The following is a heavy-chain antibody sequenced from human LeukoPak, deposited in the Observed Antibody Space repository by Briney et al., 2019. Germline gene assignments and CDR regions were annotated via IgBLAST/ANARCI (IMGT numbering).Heavy chain of an antibody. V-gene: IGHV1-46*01. D-gene: IGHD6-13*01. CDR2: INPSGGST. CDR3: ASPPVPQAAAITPGYFYYYMDV. CDR1: GYTFTSYY. J-gene: IGHJ6*03. Sequence: ASVKVSCKASGYTFTSYYMHWVRQAPGQGLEWMGIINPSGGSTNYAQKFQGRVTVTADKSSTTVYMELSSLRSEDTAVYYCASPPVPQAAAITPGYFYYYMDVWGKGTTVTVSS.